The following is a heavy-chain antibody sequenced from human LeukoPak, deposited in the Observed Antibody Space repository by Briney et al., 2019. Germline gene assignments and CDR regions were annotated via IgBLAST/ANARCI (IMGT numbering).Heavy chain of an antibody. CDR1: GYTFTGYY. V-gene: IGHV1-2*02. Sequence: GASVKVSCKASGYTFTGYYMLWVRQAPGQGLEWMGWINPNSCGTNYAQKVQGRVTMTRDTSISTACMELSRLRSDDTAVYYCARDLTVVVPAAILGNWFDPWGQGTLVTVSS. CDR3: ARDLTVVVPAAILGNWFDP. J-gene: IGHJ5*02. CDR2: INPNSCGT. D-gene: IGHD2-2*02.